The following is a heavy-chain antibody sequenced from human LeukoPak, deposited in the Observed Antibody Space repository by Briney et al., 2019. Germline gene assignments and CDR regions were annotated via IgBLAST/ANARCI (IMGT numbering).Heavy chain of an antibody. CDR2: ISFDGSNK. CDR1: GYIFSRHA. J-gene: IGHJ4*02. D-gene: IGHD5-12*01. Sequence: PGGSLRLSCAASGYIFSRHAMHWVRQAPGKGLEWVAVISFDGSNKYYADSVKGRFTISRDNSKNTLYLQMNSLRTEDTAVYYCASVGGYDPLFDYWGQGTQVTVSS. CDR3: ASVGGYDPLFDY. V-gene: IGHV3-30-3*01.